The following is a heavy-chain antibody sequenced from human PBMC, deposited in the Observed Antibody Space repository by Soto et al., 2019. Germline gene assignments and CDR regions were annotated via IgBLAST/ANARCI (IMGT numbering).Heavy chain of an antibody. V-gene: IGHV1-18*01. CDR3: AREGQLGY. CDR2: ISGYNGNT. Sequence: QVQLVQSGAEVKKPGASVKVSCQASGYTFSNYGFSWVRQAPGQGLEWMGWISGYNGNTNYAERLQGRVTMTTDTATSTAYMELKSLRYDDTAVYYCAREGQLGYWGQGTPVTVSS. J-gene: IGHJ4*02. D-gene: IGHD6-6*01. CDR1: GYTFSNYG.